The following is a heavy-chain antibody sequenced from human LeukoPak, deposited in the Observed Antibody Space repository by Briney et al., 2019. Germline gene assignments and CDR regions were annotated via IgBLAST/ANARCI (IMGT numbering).Heavy chain of an antibody. Sequence: GGSLRLSCAASGFTVSSNYMSWVCQAPGKGLEWVSVIYSGGSTYYADSVKGRFTISRHNSKDTLYLQMNSLRAEDTAVYYCARDRKLDHYYYYGMDVWGQGTTVTVSS. J-gene: IGHJ6*02. V-gene: IGHV3-53*04. CDR3: ARDRKLDHYYYYGMDV. D-gene: IGHD1-14*01. CDR1: GFTVSSNY. CDR2: IYSGGST.